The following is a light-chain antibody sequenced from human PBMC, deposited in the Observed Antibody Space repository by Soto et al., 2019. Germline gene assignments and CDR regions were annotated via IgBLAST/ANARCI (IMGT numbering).Light chain of an antibody. CDR1: SRDVGGYNY. CDR3: SSYTSSSTLV. V-gene: IGLV2-14*01. J-gene: IGLJ1*01. Sequence: QSALTQPDSVSGCPGQSINIYCTGTSRDVGGYNYVSWYQQHPGKAPKLMIYEVSNRPSGVSNRFSGSKSGNTASLTISGLQAEDEADYYCSSYTSSSTLVFGTGTKVTVL. CDR2: EVS.